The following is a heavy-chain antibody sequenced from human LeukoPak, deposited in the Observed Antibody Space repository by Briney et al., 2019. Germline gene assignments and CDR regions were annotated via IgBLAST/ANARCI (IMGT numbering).Heavy chain of an antibody. CDR1: GFTFDAYA. Sequence: GGSLRLSCTASGFTFDAYAMNWVRQAPGKGLEWVSGLTNTGGTKYYADSVKGRFSISRDNSKITVSLQMNSLNADDTAVYYCARSAYLDSSGYYFDFWGQGTLVTVSS. J-gene: IGHJ4*02. V-gene: IGHV3-23*01. CDR3: ARSAYLDSSGYYFDF. CDR2: LTNTGGTK. D-gene: IGHD3-22*01.